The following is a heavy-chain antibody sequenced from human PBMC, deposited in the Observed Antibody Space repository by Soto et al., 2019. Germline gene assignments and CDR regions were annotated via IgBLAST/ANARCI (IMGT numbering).Heavy chain of an antibody. CDR1: GASVSHYY. D-gene: IGHD3-3*01. J-gene: IGHJ4*02. Sequence: PSETLSLTCAVSGASVSHYYWSWIRQPPGVGPEWIGYISTSANSNSNPSLKSRVSISLDTSKNQFSLNLTSVTAADTAVYFCARRSLTIFGEVVPYFDFWGPGTLVTVSS. CDR2: ISTSANS. CDR3: ARRSLTIFGEVVPYFDF. V-gene: IGHV4-4*09.